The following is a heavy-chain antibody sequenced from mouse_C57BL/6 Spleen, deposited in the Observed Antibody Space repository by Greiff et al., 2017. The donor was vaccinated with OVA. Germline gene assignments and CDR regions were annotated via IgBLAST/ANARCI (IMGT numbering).Heavy chain of an antibody. CDR2: IDPSDSYT. V-gene: IGHV1-69*01. CDR1: GYTFTSYW. Sequence: QVQLQQPGAELVMPGASVKLSCKASGYTFTSYWMHWVKQRPGQGLEWIGEIDPSDSYTNYNQKFKGKSTLTVDKSSSTAYMQLSSLTSEDSAVYYCARRRGYDYDEGWYFDVWGTGTTVTVSS. J-gene: IGHJ1*03. CDR3: ARRRGYDYDEGWYFDV. D-gene: IGHD2-4*01.